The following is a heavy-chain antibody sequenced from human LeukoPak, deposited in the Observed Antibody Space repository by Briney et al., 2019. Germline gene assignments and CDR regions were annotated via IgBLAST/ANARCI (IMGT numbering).Heavy chain of an antibody. V-gene: IGHV3-30-3*01. Sequence: PGRSLRLSCAASGFTFSSYAMHWVRQAPGKGLEWVAVISYDGSNKYYADSVKGRFTISRDNSKNTLYLQMNSLRAEDTAVYYCAREDYGDYEVYFDYWGQGTLVTVSS. D-gene: IGHD4-17*01. CDR2: ISYDGSNK. CDR1: GFTFSSYA. J-gene: IGHJ4*02. CDR3: AREDYGDYEVYFDY.